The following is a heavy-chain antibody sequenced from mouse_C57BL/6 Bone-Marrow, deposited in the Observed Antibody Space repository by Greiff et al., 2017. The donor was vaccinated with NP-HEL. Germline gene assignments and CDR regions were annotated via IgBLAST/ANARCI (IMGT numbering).Heavy chain of an antibody. CDR1: GYSITSGYD. CDR2: ISYSGST. CDR3: ARGTTVVATRYFDV. D-gene: IGHD1-1*01. V-gene: IGHV3-1*01. J-gene: IGHJ1*03. Sequence: EVKLQESGPGMVKPSQSLSLTCTVTGYSITSGYDWHWIRHFPGNKLEWMGYISYSGSTNYNPSLKSRISITHDTSKNHFFLKLNSVTTEDTATYYCARGTTVVATRYFDVWGTGTTVTVSS.